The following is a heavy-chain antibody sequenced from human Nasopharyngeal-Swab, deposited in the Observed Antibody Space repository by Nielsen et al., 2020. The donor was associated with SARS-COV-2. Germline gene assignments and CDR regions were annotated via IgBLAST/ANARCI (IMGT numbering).Heavy chain of an antibody. D-gene: IGHD5-12*01. CDR1: GFSVRTDY. V-gene: IGHV3-53*01. CDR3: ARRLVDIGVYTYGLDF. CDR2: IYSDGST. Sequence: GESLKISCAASGFSVRTDYMGWVRQPPDKGLEWVSLIYSDGSTTYADSVKGRFTISRDNAKNSLYLQMNSLRAEDTALYYCARRLVDIGVYTYGLDFWGQGTLVTVSS. J-gene: IGHJ4*02.